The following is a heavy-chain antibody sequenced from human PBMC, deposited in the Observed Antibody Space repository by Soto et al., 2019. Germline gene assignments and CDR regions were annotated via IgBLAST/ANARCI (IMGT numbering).Heavy chain of an antibody. D-gene: IGHD3-3*01. V-gene: IGHV3-30-3*01. J-gene: IGHJ4*02. CDR3: ARDKRDLRFLEWSYYFDY. Sequence: GGSLRLSCAASGFPFSSSAMHWVRQATGKGLEWVAVISYDGSNKYYADSVKGRFTISRDNSKNTLYLQMNSLRAEDTAVYYCARDKRDLRFLEWSYYFDYWGQGTLVTVSS. CDR1: GFPFSSSA. CDR2: ISYDGSNK.